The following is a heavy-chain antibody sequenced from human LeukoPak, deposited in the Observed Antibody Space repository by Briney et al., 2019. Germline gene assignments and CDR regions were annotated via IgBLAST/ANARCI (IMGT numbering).Heavy chain of an antibody. CDR1: GFTFSSTS. D-gene: IGHD3-22*01. CDR2: IYSGGNT. Sequence: GGSLRLSCAASGFTFSSTSMNWVRQAPGKGLEWVSVIYSGGNTYYADSVKGRFTISRDNSKNTLYLQMNSLRAEDTAMYYCARDLKHYYDSSGSGWGQGTLVTVSS. J-gene: IGHJ4*02. CDR3: ARDLKHYYDSSGSG. V-gene: IGHV3-53*01.